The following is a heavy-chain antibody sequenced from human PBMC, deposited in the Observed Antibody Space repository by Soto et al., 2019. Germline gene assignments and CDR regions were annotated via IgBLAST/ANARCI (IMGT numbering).Heavy chain of an antibody. CDR3: ARDLWLGPNSISYYFSNWFDP. J-gene: IGHJ5*02. D-gene: IGHD3-22*01. CDR2: ISGSSSYI. CDR1: GFTFSSYS. Sequence: EVQLVESGGGLVKPGGSLRLSCAASGFTFSSYSMNWVRQAPGKGLEWVSSISGSSSYIYYADSVKGRFTISRDNAKNSLYLQMNSLRAEDTAVYYCARDLWLGPNSISYYFSNWFDPWGQGTLVTVSS. V-gene: IGHV3-21*01.